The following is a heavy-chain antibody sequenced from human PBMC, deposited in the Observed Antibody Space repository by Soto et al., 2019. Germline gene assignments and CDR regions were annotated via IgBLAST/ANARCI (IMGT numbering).Heavy chain of an antibody. CDR2: IIPIFGTA. CDR3: ARDYSAIDSSSWYVWFDP. V-gene: IGHV1-69*13. J-gene: IGHJ5*02. Sequence: GASVKVSCKASGGTFSSYAISWVRQAPGQGLEWMGGIIPIFGTANYAQKFQGRVTITADESTSTAYMELSSLRSEDTAVYYCARDYSAIDSSSWYVWFDPWGQGTLVTVSS. D-gene: IGHD6-13*01. CDR1: GGTFSSYA.